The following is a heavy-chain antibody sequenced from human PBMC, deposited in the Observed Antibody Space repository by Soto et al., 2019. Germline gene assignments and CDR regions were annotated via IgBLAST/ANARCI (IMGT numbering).Heavy chain of an antibody. Sequence: PSETLSLTCTVSGGSISSGTYCWSWVRQHPGKGLEWIGYIYYSGRTYYNPSLKSRVYISIDTSENQLSLELSSVTAADTAVYYCARDLVGAPISYGLDVWGQGTTVTVSS. CDR1: GGSISSGTYC. CDR2: IYYSGRT. V-gene: IGHV4-31*03. J-gene: IGHJ6*02. D-gene: IGHD1-26*01. CDR3: ARDLVGAPISYGLDV.